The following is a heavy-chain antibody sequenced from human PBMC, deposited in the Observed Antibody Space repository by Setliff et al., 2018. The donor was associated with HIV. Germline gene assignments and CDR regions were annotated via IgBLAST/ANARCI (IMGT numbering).Heavy chain of an antibody. J-gene: IGHJ5*02. D-gene: IGHD3-10*01. CDR3: ARRIDNSGSFPDKNWFDT. Sequence: SETLSLTCAVSGGSISSYCWNWIRQPPGGGLEWVGFIFTSGSTKYNPSLQSRVTMSIDTSKNQFSLKLTSVTAADTAVYYCARRIDNSGSFPDKNWFDTWGRGSLVTVSS. CDR2: IFTSGST. CDR1: GGSISSYC. V-gene: IGHV4-4*09.